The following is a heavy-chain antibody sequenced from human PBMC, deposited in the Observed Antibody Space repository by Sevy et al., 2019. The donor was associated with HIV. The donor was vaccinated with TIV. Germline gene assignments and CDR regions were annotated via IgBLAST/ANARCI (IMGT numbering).Heavy chain of an antibody. Sequence: ASVKVSCKASGYTFTGYYMHWVRQAPGQGLEWMGRINPNSGGTNYAQKFQGGVTMTRDTSFSTAYMELGRLRSDDTAVYYCARTTRYCSGGSCYSWEDYWGQGTLVTVSS. V-gene: IGHV1-2*06. D-gene: IGHD2-15*01. J-gene: IGHJ4*02. CDR2: INPNSGGT. CDR1: GYTFTGYY. CDR3: ARTTRYCSGGSCYSWEDY.